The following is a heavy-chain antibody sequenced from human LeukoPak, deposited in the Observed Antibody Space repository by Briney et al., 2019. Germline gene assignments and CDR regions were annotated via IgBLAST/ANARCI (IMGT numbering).Heavy chain of an antibody. CDR2: ISYSGST. D-gene: IGHD1-26*01. CDR3: ARHSDGGNYYDPFDI. CDR1: GGSISSSRYY. J-gene: IGHJ3*02. Sequence: SETLSLTCTVSGGSISSSRYYWAWIRQPPGKGLEWIGSISYSGSTYYNSSRKSRLTISVDTSNNQFSRRLSYVTTADTAVYYCARHSDGGNYYDPFDIWGQGTMATVSS. V-gene: IGHV4-39*01.